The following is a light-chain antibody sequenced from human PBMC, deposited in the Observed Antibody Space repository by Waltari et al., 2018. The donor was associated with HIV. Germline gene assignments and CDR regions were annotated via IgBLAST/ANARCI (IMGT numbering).Light chain of an antibody. Sequence: ALTQPASVPGSPGQSITISCLAASSDIGSFDYVSWYQQHPDKAPRLILYDVTYRPSGVSGRFSGSRSGSMASLTISGLQPEDEADYFCCSYSDSGTILFGGGTIVTVL. V-gene: IGLV2-14*03. CDR3: CSYSDSGTIL. J-gene: IGLJ2*01. CDR1: SSDIGSFDY. CDR2: DVT.